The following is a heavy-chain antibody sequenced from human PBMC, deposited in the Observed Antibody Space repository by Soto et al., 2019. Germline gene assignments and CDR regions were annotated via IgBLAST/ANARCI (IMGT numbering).Heavy chain of an antibody. Sequence: QVQLVESGGGVVQPGKSLRLSCAASGFTFNTYGMNWVRQAPGKGLEWVAVIWYDGSNKNYADSVKGRFTVSRDNSKNTLYLQMNSLRAEDTAVFYCARIMCTGGSCKPYNYYGMDVWGQGTTVTVSS. D-gene: IGHD2-15*01. CDR1: GFTFNTYG. V-gene: IGHV3-33*01. J-gene: IGHJ6*02. CDR2: IWYDGSNK. CDR3: ARIMCTGGSCKPYNYYGMDV.